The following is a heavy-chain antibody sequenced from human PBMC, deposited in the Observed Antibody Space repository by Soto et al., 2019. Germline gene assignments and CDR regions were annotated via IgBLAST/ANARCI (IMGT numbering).Heavy chain of an antibody. J-gene: IGHJ3*02. CDR1: GFTFSSYW. V-gene: IGHV3-7*03. CDR3: ARDDSGSYDDAFDI. Sequence: EVQLVESGGGLVQPGGSLRLSCAASGFTFSSYWMSWVRQAPGKGLEWEANIKQDGSEKYYVDSVKGRFTISRDNAKNSRYLQMNSLRAEDTAVYYCARDDSGSYDDAFDIWGQGTMVSVSS. CDR2: IKQDGSEK. D-gene: IGHD1-26*01.